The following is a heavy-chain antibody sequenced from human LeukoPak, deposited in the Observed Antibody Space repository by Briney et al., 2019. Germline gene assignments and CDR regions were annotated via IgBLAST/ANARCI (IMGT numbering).Heavy chain of an antibody. CDR1: GYTFTSYA. V-gene: IGHV1-3*01. CDR2: INAGNGNT. J-gene: IGHJ6*02. D-gene: IGHD3-3*01. Sequence: ASVKVSCKASGYTFTSYAMHWVRQAPGQRLEWMGWINAGNGNTKYSQKFQDRVTMTRDTSTSTVYMELSSLRSEDTAVYYCARDRHYDFWSGYYPYYYYYGMDVWGQGTTVTVSS. CDR3: ARDRHYDFWSGYYPYYYYYGMDV.